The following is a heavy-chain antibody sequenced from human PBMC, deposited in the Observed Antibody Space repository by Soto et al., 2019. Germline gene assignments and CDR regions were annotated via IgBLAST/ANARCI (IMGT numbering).Heavy chain of an antibody. J-gene: IGHJ6*03. Sequence: QVQLQESGPGLVKPSQTLSLTCTVSGCSISSGGYYWSWIRQHPGKGLEWIGYIYYSGSTYYNPSLKSRVTISVDTSKNQFSLKLSSVTAADTAVYYCASASKTTVTTYYYYYYMDVWGKGTTVTVS. CDR1: GCSISSGGYY. CDR3: ASASKTTVTTYYYYYYMDV. V-gene: IGHV4-31*03. CDR2: IYYSGST. D-gene: IGHD4-4*01.